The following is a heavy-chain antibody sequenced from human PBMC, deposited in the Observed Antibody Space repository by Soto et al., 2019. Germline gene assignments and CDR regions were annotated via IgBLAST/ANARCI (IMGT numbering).Heavy chain of an antibody. V-gene: IGHV1-18*01. CDR2: ISAYNGKT. J-gene: IGHJ6*02. D-gene: IGHD3-10*01. Sequence: QVQLVQSGAEVKKPGASVKVSCKASGYSFTSYGISWVRQAPGQGLEWMGRISAYNGKTNYAQKLQGRVTMTTETATRTAYTELRSLRSDDTAVYYCARDNGFGESDVWGQGTTVTVSS. CDR3: ARDNGFGESDV. CDR1: GYSFTSYG.